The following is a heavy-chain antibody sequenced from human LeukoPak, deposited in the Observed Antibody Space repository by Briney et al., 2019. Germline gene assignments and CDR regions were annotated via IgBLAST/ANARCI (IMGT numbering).Heavy chain of an antibody. J-gene: IGHJ4*02. CDR1: GFTFSSYA. CDR3: AREQNYYDSSGFFRY. V-gene: IGHV3-33*08. CDR2: IWYDGSNK. Sequence: AGGSLRLSCAASGFTFSSYAMSWVRQAPGKGLEWVAVIWYDGSNKYYADSVKGRFTISRDNSKNTLYLQMNSLRAEDTAVYYCAREQNYYDSSGFFRYWGQGTLVTVSS. D-gene: IGHD3-22*01.